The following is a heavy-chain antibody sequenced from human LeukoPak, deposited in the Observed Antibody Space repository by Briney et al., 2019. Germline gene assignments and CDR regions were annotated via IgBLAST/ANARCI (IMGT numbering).Heavy chain of an antibody. CDR2: IKQDGSEK. J-gene: IGHJ4*02. Sequence: GGSLRLSCAASGFTFSNYWITWIRQAPGKGLEWVANIKQDGSEKYYMDSVKGRFTISRDNAKNSLFLQMNSLRAEDTAVYYCATRAAAGTSPFDYWGQGTLVTVSS. CDR1: GFTFSNYW. V-gene: IGHV3-7*03. D-gene: IGHD6-13*01. CDR3: ATRAAAGTSPFDY.